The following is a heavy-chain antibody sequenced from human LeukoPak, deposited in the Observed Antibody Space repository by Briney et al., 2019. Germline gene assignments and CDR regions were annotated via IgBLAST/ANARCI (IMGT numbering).Heavy chain of an antibody. J-gene: IGHJ4*02. CDR1: GGSIRRYY. Sequence: SQTLSLTCTVSGGSIRRYYWSWIRQPPGKALEWIGYIFYSGSANYNPSLRSRVTISIDTSKTLFSLKVSSVTAADTAVYYCAGSKVEMATIWDYWGQGTLVTVSS. CDR3: AGSKVEMATIWDY. D-gene: IGHD5-24*01. CDR2: IFYSGSA. V-gene: IGHV4-59*01.